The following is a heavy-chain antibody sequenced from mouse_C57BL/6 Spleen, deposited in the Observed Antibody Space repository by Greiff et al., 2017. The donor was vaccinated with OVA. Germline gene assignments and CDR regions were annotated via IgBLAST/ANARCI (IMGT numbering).Heavy chain of an antibody. J-gene: IGHJ3*01. CDR1: GFSLTSYG. Sequence: VKLVESGPGLVQPSQCLSITCTVSGFSLTSYGVHWVRQSPGKGLEWLGVIWSGGSSAYNAAFISRLSISKDNSKGQVFFKMNSLQADDTAIYSCARKDSNYGWFAYWGQGTLVTVSA. CDR3: ARKDSNYGWFAY. D-gene: IGHD2-5*01. CDR2: IWSGGSS. V-gene: IGHV2-2*01.